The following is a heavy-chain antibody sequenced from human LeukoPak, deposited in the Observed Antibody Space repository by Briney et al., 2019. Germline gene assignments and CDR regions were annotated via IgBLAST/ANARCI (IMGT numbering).Heavy chain of an antibody. J-gene: IGHJ4*02. CDR2: IRYDGSNK. D-gene: IGHD6-19*01. CDR3: ARDQVAVAGGYFDY. V-gene: IGHV3-30*02. CDR1: GFTFSSYG. Sequence: GGSLRLSCAASGFTFSSYGMHWVRQAPGKGLEWVAFIRYDGSNKYYADSVKGRFTISRDNSKNTLYLQMNSLRAEDTAVYYCARDQVAVAGGYFDYWGQGTLVTVSS.